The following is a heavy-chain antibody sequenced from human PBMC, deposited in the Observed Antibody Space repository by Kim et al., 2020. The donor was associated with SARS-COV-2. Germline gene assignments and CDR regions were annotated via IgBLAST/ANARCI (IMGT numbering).Heavy chain of an antibody. CDR3: AKDMWRHYYDSSGFPY. Sequence: GGSLRLSCAASGFTFGDYAMHWVRQAPGKGLEWVSGISWNSGSIGYADSVKGRFTISRDNAKNSLYLQMNSLRAEDTALYYCAKDMWRHYYDSSGFPYWGQGTLVTVSS. V-gene: IGHV3-9*01. CDR1: GFTFGDYA. J-gene: IGHJ4*02. D-gene: IGHD3-22*01. CDR2: ISWNSGSI.